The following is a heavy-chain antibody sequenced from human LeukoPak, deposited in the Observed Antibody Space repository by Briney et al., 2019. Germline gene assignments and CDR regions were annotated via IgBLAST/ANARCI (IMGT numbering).Heavy chain of an antibody. J-gene: IGHJ4*02. V-gene: IGHV3-30-3*01. CDR2: ISYDGSNK. CDR3: ARGVPYDSWSGPHYSDY. Sequence: PGGSLRLSCAASGFTFSSYAMHWVRQAPGKGLEWVAVISYDGSNKYYADSVKGRFTNSRDNSKNTLYLQMNSLRAEDTAVYYCARGVPYDSWSGPHYSDYWGQGTLVTVSS. CDR1: GFTFSSYA. D-gene: IGHD3-3*01.